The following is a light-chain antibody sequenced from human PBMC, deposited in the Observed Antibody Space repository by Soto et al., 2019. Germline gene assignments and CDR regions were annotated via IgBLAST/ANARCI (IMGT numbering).Light chain of an antibody. V-gene: IGKV4-1*01. CDR3: QQYYDTPIP. CDR1: QSILKTFNNKIC. J-gene: IGKJ4*01. CDR2: WAS. Sequence: EIEMTQSPESVTVSLGERATITCKSSQSILKTFNNKICLAWYQQKPGQPPKLLAYWASTRESGVPDRFSGSGSGTDFTLTINGLQAEDGAVYYCQQYYDTPIPFGGGTKVDIK.